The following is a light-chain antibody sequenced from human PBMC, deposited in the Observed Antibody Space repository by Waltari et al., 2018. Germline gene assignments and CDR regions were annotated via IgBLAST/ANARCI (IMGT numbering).Light chain of an antibody. Sequence: DIVMTQSQLSLPVTPGEQASISCRSSQSLLHSNGYNYLDWYLQKTGQSPQVLIYLSSSRASGVPDRFSGSGSGTDFTLNISRVEAEDVGVYYCMQALQTPLTFGGGTKVEIK. V-gene: IGKV2-28*01. CDR3: MQALQTPLT. J-gene: IGKJ4*01. CDR2: LSS. CDR1: QSLLHSNGYNY.